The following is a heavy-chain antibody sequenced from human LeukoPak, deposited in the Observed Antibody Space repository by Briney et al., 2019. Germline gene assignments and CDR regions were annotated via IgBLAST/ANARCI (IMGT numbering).Heavy chain of an antibody. D-gene: IGHD2-8*02. Sequence: SQTLSLTCAISGDSVSSTSASWNWIRQSPSRGLEWLVRAYYRSGWYSDYAVSVKGRITINPDTSKNQFSLQLNSVTPEDTALYYCSRDYRWSFDYWGQGTLVTVSS. CDR3: SRDYRWSFDY. CDR1: GDSVSSTSAS. V-gene: IGHV6-1*01. CDR2: AYYRSGWYS. J-gene: IGHJ4*02.